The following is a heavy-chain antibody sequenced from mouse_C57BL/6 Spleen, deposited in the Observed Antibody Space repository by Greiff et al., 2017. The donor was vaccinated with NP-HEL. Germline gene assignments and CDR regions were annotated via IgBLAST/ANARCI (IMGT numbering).Heavy chain of an antibody. CDR3: ARREGLYYGSSSYAMDY. Sequence: DVHLVESGGDLVKPGGSLKLSCAASGFTFSSYGMSWVRQTPDKRLEWVATISSGGSYTYYPDSVQGRFTISRDNAKNTLYLQMSSLKSGDTAMYYCARREGLYYGSSSYAMDYWGQGTSVTVSS. V-gene: IGHV5-6*01. CDR1: GFTFSSYG. D-gene: IGHD1-1*01. J-gene: IGHJ4*01. CDR2: ISSGGSYT.